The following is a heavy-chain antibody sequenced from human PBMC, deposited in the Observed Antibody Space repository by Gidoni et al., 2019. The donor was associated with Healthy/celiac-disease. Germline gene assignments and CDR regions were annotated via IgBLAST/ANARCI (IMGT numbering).Heavy chain of an antibody. CDR1: GGSVSSYY. Sequence: QVQLQESGPGLVKPSETLSLTCTVSGGSVSSYYWSWIRQPPGKGLEWIGYIYYSGSTNSNPSLKSRVTISVDTSKNQFSLKLSSVTAADTAMYYCARQAAMVFDYWGQGTLVTVSS. V-gene: IGHV4-59*08. D-gene: IGHD5-18*01. CDR3: ARQAAMVFDY. CDR2: IYYSGST. J-gene: IGHJ4*02.